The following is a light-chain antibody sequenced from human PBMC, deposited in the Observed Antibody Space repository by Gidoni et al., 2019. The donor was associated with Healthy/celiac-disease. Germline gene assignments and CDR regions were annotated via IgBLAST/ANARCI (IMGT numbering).Light chain of an antibody. Sequence: DIHISKSTSSLSASVGDRVTITCRASQSISSYLNWYQQKPGKAPKLLIYAASSLQSGVPSRFSGSGSGTDFTLTISSLQPEDFATYYCQQSYSTRVTFGGGTKVEIK. J-gene: IGKJ4*01. CDR3: QQSYSTRVT. CDR2: AAS. V-gene: IGKV1-39*01. CDR1: QSISSY.